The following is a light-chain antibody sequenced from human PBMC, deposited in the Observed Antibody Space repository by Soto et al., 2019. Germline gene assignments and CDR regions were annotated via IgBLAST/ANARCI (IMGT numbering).Light chain of an antibody. V-gene: IGKV1-9*01. CDR1: QGISSY. J-gene: IGKJ5*01. CDR2: AAP. CDR3: QQLNSYPIT. Sequence: DIQLTQSPSFLSASVGARVTITCRASQGISSYLAWYQQKPGKAPKLLIYAAPTLQSGFPSRFSGSGSVTEFTLTIPSLQPEDFALYYCQQLNSYPITFGQGTRLEIK.